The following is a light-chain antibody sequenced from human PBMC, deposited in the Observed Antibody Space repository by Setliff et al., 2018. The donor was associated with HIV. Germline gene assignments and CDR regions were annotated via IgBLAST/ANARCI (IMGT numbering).Light chain of an antibody. CDR2: DVK. CDR1: SSDVGGYNY. J-gene: IGLJ1*01. Sequence: QSALAQPASVSGSPGQSITLSCTGTSSDVGGYNYVSWYQQHPDKAPKLMIYDVKNRPSGVSDRFSGPKSGNTASLTISGLQAEDEADYYCCSYAGSGPVFGAGTKVTVL. V-gene: IGLV2-23*02. CDR3: CSYAGSGPV.